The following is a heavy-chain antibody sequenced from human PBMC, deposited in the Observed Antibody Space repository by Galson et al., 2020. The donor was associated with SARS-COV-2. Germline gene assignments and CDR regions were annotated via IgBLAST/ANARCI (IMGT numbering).Heavy chain of an antibody. Sequence: ASVKVSCKASGYTFTSNGINWVRQAPGQGLEWMGWISVYNGNTNHAQKFQGRVTMSTDTSTSTAYMELRSLRSDDTAVYYCARDLQRYCSGINCCGFDYGGQGTLVTVS. V-gene: IGHV1-18*01. CDR1: GYTFTSNG. D-gene: IGHD2-2*01. CDR2: ISVYNGNT. CDR3: ARDLQRYCSGINCCGFDY. J-gene: IGHJ4*02.